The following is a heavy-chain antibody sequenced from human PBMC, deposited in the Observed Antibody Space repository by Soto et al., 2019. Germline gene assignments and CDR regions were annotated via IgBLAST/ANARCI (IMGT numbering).Heavy chain of an antibody. CDR3: ARDIVLVPAAISSAYYYGMDV. J-gene: IGHJ6*02. D-gene: IGHD2-2*01. Sequence: ASVKVSCKASGYTFTSYGISWVRQAPGQGLEWIGWISAYNGDTNYAQKFQGRVTMTTDTSTSTAYMELRRLRSDDTAVYYCARDIVLVPAAISSAYYYGMDVWGQGTTVTVSS. CDR1: GYTFTSYG. CDR2: ISAYNGDT. V-gene: IGHV1-18*01.